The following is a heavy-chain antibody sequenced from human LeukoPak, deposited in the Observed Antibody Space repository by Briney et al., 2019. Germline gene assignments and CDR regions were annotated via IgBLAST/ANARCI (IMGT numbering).Heavy chain of an antibody. D-gene: IGHD5-18*01. CDR3: ARASYSYGPYFDY. CDR2: INHSGST. CDR1: GGSFSGYY. J-gene: IGHJ4*02. Sequence: SETLSLTCSVHGGSFSGYYWSWIRQPPGKGLEWIGEINHSGSTNYNPSLKSRVTISVDTSKTQFSLKLSSVTAADTAVYYCARASYSYGPYFDYRGQGTLVTVSS. V-gene: IGHV4-34*01.